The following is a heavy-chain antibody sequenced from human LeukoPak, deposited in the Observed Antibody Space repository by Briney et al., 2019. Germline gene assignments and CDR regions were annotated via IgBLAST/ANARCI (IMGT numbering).Heavy chain of an antibody. J-gene: IGHJ6*02. V-gene: IGHV4-59*01. D-gene: IGHD1-1*01. CDR1: GGSISSYY. CDR2: IYDSGST. CDR3: ARVGGTNYYYYGMDV. Sequence: SETLSLTCTVSGGSISSYYWSWIRQPPGKGLEWIGYIYDSGSTNYNPSLKSRVTISVDTSKSQFSLKLSSVTAADTAVYYCARVGGTNYYYYGMDVWGQGTTVTVSS.